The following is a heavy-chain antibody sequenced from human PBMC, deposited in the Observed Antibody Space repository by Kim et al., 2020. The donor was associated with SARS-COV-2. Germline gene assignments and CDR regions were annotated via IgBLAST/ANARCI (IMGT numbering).Heavy chain of an antibody. V-gene: IGHV3-21*01. CDR3: ARVGETIAAAAV. Sequence: GGSLRLSCAASGFTFSSYSMNWVRQAPGKGLEWVSSISSSSSYIYYADSVKGRFTISRDNAKNSLYLQMNSLRAEDTAVYYCARVGETIAAAAVWGQGTLVTVSS. J-gene: IGHJ4*02. CDR2: ISSSSSYI. CDR1: GFTFSSYS. D-gene: IGHD6-13*01.